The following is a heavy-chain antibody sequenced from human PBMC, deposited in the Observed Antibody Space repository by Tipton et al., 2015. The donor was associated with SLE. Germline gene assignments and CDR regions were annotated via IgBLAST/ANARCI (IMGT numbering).Heavy chain of an antibody. V-gene: IGHV4-34*01. CDR2: INHSGST. CDR1: GGSFSGYY. CDR3: VRHSSRGDY. D-gene: IGHD6-13*01. Sequence: TLSLTCAVYGGSFSGYYWSWIRQPPGKGLEWIGEINHSGSTNYNPPLKSRVTISVDKSKNQFSLKLSSVTAADTAVYYCVRHSSRGDYWGQGTLVTVSS. J-gene: IGHJ4*02.